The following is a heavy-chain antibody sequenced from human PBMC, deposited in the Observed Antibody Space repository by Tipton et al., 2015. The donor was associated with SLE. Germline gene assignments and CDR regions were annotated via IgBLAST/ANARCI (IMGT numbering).Heavy chain of an antibody. CDR1: GGSFSGYY. V-gene: IGHV4-34*01. CDR2: INHSGST. CDR3: ARGTNLLGIAGRRGWKNWFDP. J-gene: IGHJ5*02. Sequence: GLVKPSETLSLTCAVYGGSFSGYYWSCIRQPPGKGLEWIGEINHSGSTNYNPSLKSRVTISVDTSKNQFSLKLSSVTAADTAVYYCARGTNLLGIAGRRGWKNWFDPWGQGTLVTVSS. D-gene: IGHD6-6*01.